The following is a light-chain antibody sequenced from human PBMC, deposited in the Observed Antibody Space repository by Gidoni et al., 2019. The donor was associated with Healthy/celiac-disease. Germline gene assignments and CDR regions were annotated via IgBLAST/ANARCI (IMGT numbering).Light chain of an antibody. CDR1: QSISSY. V-gene: IGKV1-39*01. J-gene: IGKJ1*01. CDR3: QQSYSTPIG. CDR2: AAS. Sequence: DIQMTQSPSSLSASVGDRVTITCRASQSISSYLNWYQQKPGKAPKLLIYAASSLQSGVPSRFSGSGSGTDFTLTISRLQPEDFATYYCQQSYSTPIGFGQGTKVEIK.